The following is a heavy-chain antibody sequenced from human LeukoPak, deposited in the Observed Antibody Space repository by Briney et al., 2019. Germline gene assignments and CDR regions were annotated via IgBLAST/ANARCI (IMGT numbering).Heavy chain of an antibody. CDR2: MNPNSGNT. J-gene: IGHJ4*02. D-gene: IGHD5-24*01. V-gene: IGHV1-8*01. CDR3: ARGRSRDGYVLDY. Sequence: ASVKVSCKASGYTFTSYDINRVRQATGQGLEWMGWMNPNSGNTGYAQKFQGRVTMTRNTSISTAYMELSSLRSEDTAVYYCARGRSRDGYVLDYWGQGTLVTVSS. CDR1: GYTFTSYD.